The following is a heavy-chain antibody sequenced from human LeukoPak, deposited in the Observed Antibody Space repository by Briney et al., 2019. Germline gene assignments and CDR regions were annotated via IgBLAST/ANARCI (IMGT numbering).Heavy chain of an antibody. Sequence: GGSLRLSCAASGFTFDDYGMSWVRQAPGKGLEWVSGINWNGGSTGYADSVKGRFTISRDNAKNSLYLQMNSLRAGDTALYYCARGLDGSGWYYFDYWGQGTLVTVSS. J-gene: IGHJ4*02. CDR3: ARGLDGSGWYYFDY. CDR1: GFTFDDYG. D-gene: IGHD6-19*01. CDR2: INWNGGST. V-gene: IGHV3-20*04.